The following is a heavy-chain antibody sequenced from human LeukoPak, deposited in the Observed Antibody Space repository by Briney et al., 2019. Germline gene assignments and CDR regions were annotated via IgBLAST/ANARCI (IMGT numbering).Heavy chain of an antibody. D-gene: IGHD3-3*01. CDR1: GFPFSSYD. CDR2: ISGSAGST. J-gene: IGHJ4*02. CDR3: AKDYGLPYY. V-gene: IGHV3-23*01. Sequence: PGRSLRLSCAASGFPFSSYDMSWVRQAPGKGLEWVSGISGSAGSTYYADSVKGRFTISRDNSKSTLYLQMNSLRAEDAAVYYCAKDYGLPYYWGQGTLVTVSS.